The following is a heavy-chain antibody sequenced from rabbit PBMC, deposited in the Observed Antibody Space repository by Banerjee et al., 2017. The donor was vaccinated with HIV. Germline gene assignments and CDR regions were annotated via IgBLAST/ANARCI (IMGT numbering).Heavy chain of an antibody. CDR3: ARDSDTGRSSLTRLDL. J-gene: IGHJ3*01. CDR2: IYTAIDNA. D-gene: IGHD1-1*01. Sequence: QSLEESGGDLVKPGASLTLTCTASGFDFSSGYDMSWVRQAPGKGLEWIGCIYTAIDNAYYASWAKGRVTISKTSSTTVTLKMTSLTAADTATYFCARDSDTGRSSLTRLDLWGQGTLVTVS. CDR1: GFDFSSGYD. V-gene: IGHV1S40*01.